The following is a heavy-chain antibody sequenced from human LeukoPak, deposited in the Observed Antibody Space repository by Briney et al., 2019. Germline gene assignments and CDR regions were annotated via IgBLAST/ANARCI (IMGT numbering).Heavy chain of an antibody. CDR3: ARARGAVAGYFDY. D-gene: IGHD6-19*01. V-gene: IGHV4-34*01. CDR1: GGSFSGYY. Sequence: SETLSLNCAVHGGSFSGYYWSWIRQPPGKGLEWIGEINHSGSTNYNPSLKSRVTISVDTSKNQFSLKLSSVTAADTAVYYCARARGAVAGYFDYWGQETLVTVSS. J-gene: IGHJ4*02. CDR2: INHSGST.